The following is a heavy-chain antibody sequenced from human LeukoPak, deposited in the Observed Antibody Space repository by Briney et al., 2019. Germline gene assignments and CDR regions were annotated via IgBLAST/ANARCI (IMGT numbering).Heavy chain of an antibody. CDR2: IYSGGST. CDR1: GFTVSSNY. V-gene: IGHV3-53*01. Sequence: GGSLRLSCAASGFTVSSNYMSWVRQAPGKGLEWVSVIYSGGSTYYADSVKGRFTISRDNSKNTLYLQMNSLRAEDTAVYYCASDHRAYCGGDCYSGYYYGMDVWGQGTTVTVSS. J-gene: IGHJ6*02. D-gene: IGHD2-21*02. CDR3: ASDHRAYCGGDCYSGYYYGMDV.